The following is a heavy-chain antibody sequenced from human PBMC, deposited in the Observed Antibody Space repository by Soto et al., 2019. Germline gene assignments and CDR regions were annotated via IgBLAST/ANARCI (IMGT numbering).Heavy chain of an antibody. Sequence: QVQLVESGGGVVQPGRSLRLSCAASGFTFSSYGMHWVRQAPGKGLEWVAVISYDGSNKYYADSVKGRFTISRDNSKNTLYLQMNGLGAEDRAVYYCANGYFLLLVANHDACDIWGQGTMVTVSS. V-gene: IGHV3-30*18. J-gene: IGHJ3*02. CDR3: ANGYFLLLVANHDACDI. CDR2: ISYDGSNK. CDR1: GFTFSSYG. D-gene: IGHD2-8*02.